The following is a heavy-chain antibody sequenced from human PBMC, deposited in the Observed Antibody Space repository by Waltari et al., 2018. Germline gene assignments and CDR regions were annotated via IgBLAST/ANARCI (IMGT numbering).Heavy chain of an antibody. V-gene: IGHV3-23*01. CDR3: AKVRTRGDYFDY. CDR1: GFPFSSYA. J-gene: IGHJ4*02. Sequence: EVQLLESGGGLVQPGGSLRLSCAASGFPFSSYAMSWVRQAPGKGLEWVSAISGSGGSTYYADSVKGRFTISRDNSKNTLYLQMNSLRAEDTAVYYCAKVRTRGDYFDYWGQGTLVTVSS. CDR2: ISGSGGST. D-gene: IGHD1-1*01.